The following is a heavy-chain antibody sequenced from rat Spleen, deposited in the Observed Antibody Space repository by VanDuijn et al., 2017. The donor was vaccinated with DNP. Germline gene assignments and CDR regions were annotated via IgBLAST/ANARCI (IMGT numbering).Heavy chain of an antibody. Sequence: EVQLVESGGGLVQPGRSLKLSCVASGFTFSGYWMYWIRQAPGKGLEWVASINTDGDTTSYPDSVKGRFTISRDNAENTVYLQMNSLRSEDTATYYCAKDRTGGFAMDAWGQGTSVTVSS. D-gene: IGHD4-1*01. CDR3: AKDRTGGFAMDA. V-gene: IGHV5-58*01. CDR2: INTDGDTT. CDR1: GFTFSGYW. J-gene: IGHJ4*01.